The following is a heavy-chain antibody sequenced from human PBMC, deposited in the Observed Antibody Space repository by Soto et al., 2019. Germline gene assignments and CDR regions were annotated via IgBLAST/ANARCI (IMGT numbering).Heavy chain of an antibody. Sequence: ASVKVSCKASGYTFTGYYMHWVRQAPGQGLEWMGWINPNSGGTNYAQKFQGRVTMTRDTSISTAYMELSRLRSDDTAVYYCARDFSGYGDQYFDYWGQGNLVTVA. CDR1: GYTFTGYY. CDR2: INPNSGGT. D-gene: IGHD5-12*01. J-gene: IGHJ4*02. V-gene: IGHV1-2*02. CDR3: ARDFSGYGDQYFDY.